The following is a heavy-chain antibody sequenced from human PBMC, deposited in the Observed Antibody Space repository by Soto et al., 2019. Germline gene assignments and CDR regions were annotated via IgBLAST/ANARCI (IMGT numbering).Heavy chain of an antibody. CDR2: IRSSRSTK. CDR1: GFTFSTYS. CDR3: AREDLGIAAAGTDLNYGMDV. D-gene: IGHD6-13*01. V-gene: IGHV3-48*01. J-gene: IGHJ6*02. Sequence: PGGSLRLSCAASGFTFSTYSMNWVRQAPGKGLEWVSYIRSSRSTKFYADSVKGRFTVSRDNAKNTLYLQMNSLRAEDTAVYYCAREDLGIAAAGTDLNYGMDVWGQGTTVTVSS.